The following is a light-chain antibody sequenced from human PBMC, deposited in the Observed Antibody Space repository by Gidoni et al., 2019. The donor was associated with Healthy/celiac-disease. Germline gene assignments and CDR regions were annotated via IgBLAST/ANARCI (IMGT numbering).Light chain of an antibody. V-gene: IGKV3-20*01. Sequence: ELVLTQSPGTLSLSPGERATLSCRASQSVSSSYLAWYQQKPGQAPRLLIYGASSRATGIPDRFSGSGSGTDFTLTISRLETEDFEVYYCQQYGSSPPVTFGQGTRLEIK. CDR2: GAS. J-gene: IGKJ5*01. CDR3: QQYGSSPPVT. CDR1: QSVSSSY.